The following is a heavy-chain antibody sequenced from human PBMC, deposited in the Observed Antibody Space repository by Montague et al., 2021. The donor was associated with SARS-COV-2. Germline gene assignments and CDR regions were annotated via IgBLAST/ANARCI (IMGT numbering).Heavy chain of an antibody. J-gene: IGHJ5*02. CDR3: ARGADDDFWSGFLRYKWFGP. D-gene: IGHD3-3*01. CDR1: TDSFSGYY. CDR2: ITHSGST. V-gene: IGHV4-34*01. Sequence: SETLSLTCAVYTDSFSGYYWSWIRQSPGKGLEWIGEITHSGSTDHNPSLQSRVTISVDKSKKQVSLKLRSLTAADTAVYYCARGADDDFWSGFLRYKWFGPWGQGTPVIVSS.